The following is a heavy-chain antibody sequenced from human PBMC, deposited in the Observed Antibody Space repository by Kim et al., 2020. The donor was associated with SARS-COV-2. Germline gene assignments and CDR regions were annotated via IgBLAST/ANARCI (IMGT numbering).Heavy chain of an antibody. CDR2: ISYDGSNK. CDR1: GFTFSSYG. J-gene: IGHJ4*02. D-gene: IGHD3-10*01. CDR3: ARDHRGLWFGELSATWDY. V-gene: IGHV3-33*05. Sequence: GGSLRLSCAASGFTFSSYGMHWVRQAPGKGLEWVAVISYDGSNKYYADSVKGRFTISRDNSKNTLYLQMNSLRAEDTAVYYCARDHRGLWFGELSATWDYWGQGTLVTVSS.